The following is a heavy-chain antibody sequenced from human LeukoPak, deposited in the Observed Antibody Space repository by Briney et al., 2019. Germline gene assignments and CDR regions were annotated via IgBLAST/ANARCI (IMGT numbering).Heavy chain of an antibody. Sequence: SGALSLTCTVSGDSVRSASYYWRWIRQPPGEGMGWLGYIYFGGSTTYNPSLKSRVTISVETSKTQFSLNLSSVTAADTAVYYCARTQYCSGAACYFGYFDSWGQGTPVTVSS. CDR3: ARTQYCSGAACYFGYFDS. D-gene: IGHD2-15*01. CDR2: IYFGGST. V-gene: IGHV4-61*01. J-gene: IGHJ4*02. CDR1: GDSVRSASYY.